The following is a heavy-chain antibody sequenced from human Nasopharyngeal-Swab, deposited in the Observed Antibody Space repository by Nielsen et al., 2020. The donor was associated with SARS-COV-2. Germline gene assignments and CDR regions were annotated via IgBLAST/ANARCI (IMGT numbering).Heavy chain of an antibody. Sequence: SETLSLTCAVYGGSFSGYYWSWIRQPPGKGLEWIGEINHSGSTNYNPSLKSRVTISVDTSKNQFSLKLSSVTAADTAVYYCARVPGLVPAAPRNAFEIWGQGTMVTVSS. CDR1: GGSFSGYY. V-gene: IGHV4-34*01. CDR2: INHSGST. CDR3: ARVPGLVPAAPRNAFEI. D-gene: IGHD2-2*01. J-gene: IGHJ3*02.